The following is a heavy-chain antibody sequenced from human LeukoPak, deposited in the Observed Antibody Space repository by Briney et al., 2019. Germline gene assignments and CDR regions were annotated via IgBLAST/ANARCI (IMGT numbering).Heavy chain of an antibody. CDR3: ARGYGGWSGYFDY. V-gene: IGHV4-59*08. CDR2: IYYSGST. D-gene: IGHD6-19*01. Sequence: SETLALTCTVSRRSISSYYWSWVRQPPGKGLEWMGYIYYSGSTNYNPSLKSRVTISVDTSKKQCSLKLSSVPAADTAVYYCARGYGGWSGYFDYWGQGTLVTVSS. CDR1: RRSISSYY. J-gene: IGHJ4*02.